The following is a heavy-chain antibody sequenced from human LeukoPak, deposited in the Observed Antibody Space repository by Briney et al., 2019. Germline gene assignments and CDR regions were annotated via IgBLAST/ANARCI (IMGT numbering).Heavy chain of an antibody. CDR2: FSGSGGAT. CDR1: GFTFSSYA. Sequence: GGSLRLSCAASGFTFSSYAMNWVRQAPGRGLEWVSGFSGSGGATYYADSVKGRFTMSRDNSKNSLYLQLNSLRAEDTAVYYCARVRGSSPLVDYWGQGTLVTVSS. V-gene: IGHV3-23*01. J-gene: IGHJ4*02. D-gene: IGHD1-26*01. CDR3: ARVRGSSPLVDY.